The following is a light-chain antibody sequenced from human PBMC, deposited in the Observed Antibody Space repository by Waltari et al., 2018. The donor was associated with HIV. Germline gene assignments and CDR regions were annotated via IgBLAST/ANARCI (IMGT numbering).Light chain of an antibody. CDR2: LHSDGSH. J-gene: IGLJ2*01. V-gene: IGLV4-69*01. CDR1: SGHSSYD. CDR3: QTWGSGIVI. Sequence: QVVLTQAPSASASLGTSVNFTCTLSSGHSSYDIAWHQQPPGKGPRYLMKLHSDGSHNRGDGIPDRFSCSSSGAERHLIFSSLHSDDEADYYCQTWGSGIVIVGGGTKLTVL.